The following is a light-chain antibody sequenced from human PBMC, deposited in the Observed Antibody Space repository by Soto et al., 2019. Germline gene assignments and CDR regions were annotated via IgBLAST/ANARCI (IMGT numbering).Light chain of an antibody. J-gene: IGKJ1*01. V-gene: IGKV3-20*01. CDR2: DAS. CDR3: QQYGSSPWT. Sequence: LKHSVGTVSLTPRQTATLSRRASQSVSSNYLAWYQQKPGQAPRLLIYDASSRATGIPDRFSGSGSGTDFTLTISRLEPEDFAVYYCQQYGSSPWTFGQVSKVDIK. CDR1: QSVSSNY.